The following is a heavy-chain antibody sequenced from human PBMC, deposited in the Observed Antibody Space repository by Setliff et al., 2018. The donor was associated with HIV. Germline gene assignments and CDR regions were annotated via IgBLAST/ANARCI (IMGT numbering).Heavy chain of an antibody. CDR3: ARALSYSGWRTQYFDC. D-gene: IGHD6-19*01. V-gene: IGHV3-7*03. Sequence: GSLRLSCAASGFTFSNYWMSWVRQAPGKGLEWVANIKQDGSAEYYVDSAKGRFTISRDNAKNSLYLQMNSLTAEDTAVYYCARALSYSGWRTQYFDCWGQGTLVTVSS. CDR2: IKQDGSAE. J-gene: IGHJ4*02. CDR1: GFTFSNYW.